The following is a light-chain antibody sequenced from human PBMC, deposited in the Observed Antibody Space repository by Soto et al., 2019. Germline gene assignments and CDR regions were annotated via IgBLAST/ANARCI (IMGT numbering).Light chain of an antibody. CDR3: SSYSSSSTHYV. J-gene: IGLJ1*01. V-gene: IGLV2-14*01. CDR2: EVS. CDR1: KYDLGAYNF. Sequence: QSALTQPASVSGSPGQSITISCTGTKYDLGAYNFVSWYQQHPGKAPKLMIYEVSNRPSGVSNRFSGSKSGSTASLTISGLQTEDEADYYCSSYSSSSTHYVFGTGTKVTVL.